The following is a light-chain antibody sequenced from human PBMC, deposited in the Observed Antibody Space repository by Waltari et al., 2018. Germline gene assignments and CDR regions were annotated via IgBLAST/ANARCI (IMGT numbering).Light chain of an antibody. CDR3: QKYNNALFA. V-gene: IGKV1-27*01. Sequence: DIQISQSPSSLSASVRVRVNITCRASQGISNYLAWYQQQPGKVPKLLIYAASTLQSGVPSRFSGGGSGTDFTLTISSLQPEDVATYYCQKYNNALFAFGPGTKVDIK. CDR1: QGISNY. J-gene: IGKJ3*01. CDR2: AAS.